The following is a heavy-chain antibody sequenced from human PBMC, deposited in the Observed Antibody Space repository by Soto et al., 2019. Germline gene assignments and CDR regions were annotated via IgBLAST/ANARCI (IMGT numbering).Heavy chain of an antibody. V-gene: IGHV3-23*01. J-gene: IGHJ6*02. CDR3: AKEEGLWFGELYGMDV. Sequence: EVQLLESGGGLVQPGGSLRLSCAASGFTFSSYAMSWVRQAPGKGLEWVSAISGSGGSTYYADSVKGRFTISRDSSKNTLYLQMNSLRAEDTAVYYCAKEEGLWFGELYGMDVWGQGTTVTVSS. D-gene: IGHD3-10*01. CDR2: ISGSGGST. CDR1: GFTFSSYA.